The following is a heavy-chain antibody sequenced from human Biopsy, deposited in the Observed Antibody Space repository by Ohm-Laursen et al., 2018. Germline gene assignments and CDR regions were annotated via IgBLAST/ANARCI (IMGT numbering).Heavy chain of an antibody. D-gene: IGHD1-1*01. J-gene: IGHJ4*02. CDR3: AADINVWNVNY. CDR2: FAPENGKT. Sequence: ASVKVSCKVSGYTLTELSTHWVRQAPGRGLEWMGGFAPENGKTIYAQKFQGRVTMTEDTSTDTAYMELSSLRSEDTAVYYCAADINVWNVNYWGQGTQVTVSS. V-gene: IGHV1-24*01. CDR1: GYTLTELS.